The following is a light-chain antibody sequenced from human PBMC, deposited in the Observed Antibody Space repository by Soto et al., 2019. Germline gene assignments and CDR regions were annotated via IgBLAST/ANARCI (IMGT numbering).Light chain of an antibody. CDR3: QQHDSWPRT. CDR2: GAS. J-gene: IGKJ1*01. Sequence: MTQSPSTLSASVGDRVTITCRASQSVYNNLAWYQQRPGQAPRLLIHGASTRATGVPAKVSGSGSGTEFTLTISSLQSEDFAVYYCQQHDSWPRTFGQGTKVDIK. CDR1: QSVYNN. V-gene: IGKV3-15*01.